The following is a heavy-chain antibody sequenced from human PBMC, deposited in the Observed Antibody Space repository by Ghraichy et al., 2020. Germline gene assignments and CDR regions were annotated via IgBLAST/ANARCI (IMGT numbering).Heavy chain of an antibody. CDR2: IKQDGSEK. Sequence: GESLNISCAASGFTFSSYWMSWVRQAPGKGLEWVANIKQDGSEKYYVDSVKGRFTISRDNAKNSLFLQMNSLRAEDTAVYYCARARRLWSDYWGQGTLVTVSS. CDR3: ARARRLWSDY. CDR1: GFTFSSYW. D-gene: IGHD5-18*01. J-gene: IGHJ4*02. V-gene: IGHV3-7*01.